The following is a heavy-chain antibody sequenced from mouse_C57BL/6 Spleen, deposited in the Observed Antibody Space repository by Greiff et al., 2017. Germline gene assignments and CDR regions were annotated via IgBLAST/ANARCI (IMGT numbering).Heavy chain of an antibody. Sequence: QVQLQQPGAELVKPGASVKMSCKASGYTFTSYWITWVKQRPGQGLEWIGDIYPGSGSTNYNEKFKSKATLTVDTSSSTAYMQLSSLTSEDSAVXYCARGGITTVVGYFDVWGTGTTVTVSS. CDR3: ARGGITTVVGYFDV. CDR1: GYTFTSYW. D-gene: IGHD1-1*01. CDR2: IYPGSGST. J-gene: IGHJ1*03. V-gene: IGHV1-55*01.